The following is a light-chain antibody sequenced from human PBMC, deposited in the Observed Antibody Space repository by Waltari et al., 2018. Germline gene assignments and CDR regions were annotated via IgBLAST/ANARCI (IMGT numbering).Light chain of an antibody. J-gene: IGLJ3*02. CDR2: KAN. CDR3: ALYMGSGIWV. V-gene: IGLV8-61*01. CDR1: SGSLSTTSY. Sequence: QTVVTQEPSLSVSPGGTVTLTCALSSGSLSTTSYATWYQQTPGQAPRPLAYKANARSSGVPARFSGSLPGNTAALTITGAQADDESDYYCALYMGSGIWVFGGGTRLTVL.